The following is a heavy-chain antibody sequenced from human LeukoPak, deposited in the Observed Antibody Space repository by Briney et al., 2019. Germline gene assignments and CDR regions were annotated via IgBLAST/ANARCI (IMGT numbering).Heavy chain of an antibody. Sequence: SVKVSCKASAATFSIYAISWVRQAPGQGRGWRGGSIPIVGTAEGAQKFQGRVTITTDEATSTAYMELSSLRSEDTAVYYCARAPIVVVPAAQARAFDIWGQGTMVTVSS. CDR2: SIPIVGTA. D-gene: IGHD2-2*01. CDR3: ARAPIVVVPAAQARAFDI. CDR1: AATFSIYA. V-gene: IGHV1-69*05. J-gene: IGHJ3*02.